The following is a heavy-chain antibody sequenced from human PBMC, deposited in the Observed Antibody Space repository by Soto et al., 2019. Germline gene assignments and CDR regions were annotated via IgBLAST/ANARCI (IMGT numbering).Heavy chain of an antibody. V-gene: IGHV5-51*01. CDR3: ARLGGSGSYEYYYGVDV. CDR2: IYPGDSDT. J-gene: IGHJ6*02. CDR1: GYSFTSYW. Sequence: GESLKISCEGSGYSFTSYWIGWVRQMPGKGLEWMGIIYPGDSDTRYSPSFQGQVTISADKSISTAYLQRSSLKASDTAMYYCARLGGSGSYEYYYGVDVWGQGTTVTVSS. D-gene: IGHD3-10*01.